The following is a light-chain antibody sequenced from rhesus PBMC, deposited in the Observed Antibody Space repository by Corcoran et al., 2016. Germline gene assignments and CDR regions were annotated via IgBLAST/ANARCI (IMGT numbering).Light chain of an antibody. Sequence: DIQMTQSPSSLSASVGDTVTITCRASQGISSFLNWFQQKPGKAPKLLIYDASSLESGVPSRVSGSGSGTDFTLTISSLQPEDFSTYYCLQYSSSPYSFGQGTKVEIK. CDR3: LQYSSSPYS. J-gene: IGKJ2*01. CDR2: DAS. V-gene: IGKV1-28*02. CDR1: QGISSF.